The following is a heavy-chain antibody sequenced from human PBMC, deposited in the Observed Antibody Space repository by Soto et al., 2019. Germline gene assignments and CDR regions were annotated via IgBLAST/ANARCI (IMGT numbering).Heavy chain of an antibody. V-gene: IGHV2-5*01. CDR1: GFSFTTAGVA. Sequence: QITLQESGRTLVKPTQTLTLTCTFSGFSFTTAGVAVGWIRQTPGGALEWLTLIYYNDDRRFSPSLKTRLTITGDTSKNQVVLSLTNVDPGDTATYFCAHSDGGYEIIYFDFWGQGIPVTVSS. J-gene: IGHJ4*02. D-gene: IGHD5-12*01. CDR3: AHSDGGYEIIYFDF. CDR2: IYYNDDR.